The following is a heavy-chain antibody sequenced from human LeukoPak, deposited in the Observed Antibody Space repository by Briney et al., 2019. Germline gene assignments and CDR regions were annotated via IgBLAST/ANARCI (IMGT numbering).Heavy chain of an antibody. CDR3: AKSGPPTEGPPSYYFDY. V-gene: IGHV3-30*18. CDR2: ISYDGSNT. CDR1: GFTFSNYG. Sequence: PGRSLRLSCAASGFTFSNYGMHWVRQAPGKGLEWVAVISYDGSNTYYADSVKGRFTISRDNSKNTLYLQMNSLRAEDTAVYYCAKSGPPTEGPPSYYFDYWGQGTLVTVSS. D-gene: IGHD6-25*01. J-gene: IGHJ4*02.